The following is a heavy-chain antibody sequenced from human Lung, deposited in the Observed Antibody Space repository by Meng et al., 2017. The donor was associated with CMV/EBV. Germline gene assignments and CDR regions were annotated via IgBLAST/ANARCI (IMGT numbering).Heavy chain of an antibody. V-gene: IGHV6-1*01. CDR1: TDSVSSNSAA. D-gene: IGHD1-1*01. CDR3: TRGEWNDVRLHP. CDR2: TYYRSKWYN. J-gene: IGHJ5*02. Sequence: SLCLACAMATDSVSSNSAAWNWIRQSPSRGLEWLGTTYYRSKWYNDYAVSVKSRISINPDTSKNKFSLQLNSVTPDDTAVYYCTRGEWNDVRLHPWGQGTLVTVSS.